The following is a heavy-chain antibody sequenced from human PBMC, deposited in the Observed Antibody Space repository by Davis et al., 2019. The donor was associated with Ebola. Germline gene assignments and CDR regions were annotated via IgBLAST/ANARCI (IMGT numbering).Heavy chain of an antibody. CDR2: IGAYNGNT. CDR1: GYNFNDFG. CDR3: ARLKLHYGMDV. J-gene: IGHJ6*02. D-gene: IGHD3-16*01. Sequence: ASVKVSCKASGYNFNDFGISWVRQAPGQGLEWMGWIGAYNGNTNYAQKLQGRVTMTTDTSTSTAYMELRSLRSDDTAVYYCARLKLHYGMDVWGQGTTVTVSS. V-gene: IGHV1-18*01.